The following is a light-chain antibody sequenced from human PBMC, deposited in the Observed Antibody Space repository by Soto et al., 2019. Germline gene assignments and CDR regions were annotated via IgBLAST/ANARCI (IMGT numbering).Light chain of an antibody. CDR3: VLYMGSGIWV. CDR1: SGSVSSSYN. CDR2: GTN. Sequence: QTVVTREPSFSVSPGGTVTLTCGLSSGSVSSSYNPSWYQQTPGQAPRTLIYGTNTRSSGVPDRFSGSILGNKAALTITGAQADDESHYYCVLYMGSGIWVFGGGTKLTVL. J-gene: IGLJ3*02. V-gene: IGLV8-61*01.